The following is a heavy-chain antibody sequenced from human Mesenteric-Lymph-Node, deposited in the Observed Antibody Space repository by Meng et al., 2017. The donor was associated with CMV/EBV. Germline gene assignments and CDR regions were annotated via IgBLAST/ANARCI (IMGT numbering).Heavy chain of an antibody. CDR1: GGSISNYF. CDR2: IYYTGTT. D-gene: IGHD3-22*01. V-gene: IGHV4-59*01. Sequence: GSLRLSCTVSGGSISNYFWSWIRQPPGKGLEWIGYIYYTGTTNYNPSLKSRVTISVDTSKNQFSLKLSSVTAADTAVYYCASQEYYDNTWFDPWGQGTLVTVSS. J-gene: IGHJ5*02. CDR3: ASQEYYDNTWFDP.